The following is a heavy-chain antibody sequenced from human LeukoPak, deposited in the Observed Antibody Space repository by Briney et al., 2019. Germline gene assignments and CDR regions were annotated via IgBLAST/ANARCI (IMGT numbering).Heavy chain of an antibody. Sequence: GGSLRLSCAASGFTFSSYEMNWVRQAPGKGLEWVSYISSSGNSIYYAASVRGRFTISRDNAKNSLYLQMNSLRAEDTAVYYCAKDDLWFGELPNWFDPWGQGTLVTVSS. D-gene: IGHD3-10*01. CDR1: GFTFSSYE. J-gene: IGHJ5*02. V-gene: IGHV3-48*03. CDR2: ISSSGNSI. CDR3: AKDDLWFGELPNWFDP.